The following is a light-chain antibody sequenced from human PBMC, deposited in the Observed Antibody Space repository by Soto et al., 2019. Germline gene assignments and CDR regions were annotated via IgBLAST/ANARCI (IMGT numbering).Light chain of an antibody. CDR2: DSS. CDR3: QQYNSYSYT. V-gene: IGKV3-15*01. CDR1: QSVSRA. Sequence: DIVLTQSPATLSVSPGESASLSCRASQSVSRALAWYQHVPGQAPRLLIYDSSTRATGVPARFSGSGSGTRFTLTISSLQSEDFAVYSCQQYNSYSYTFGQGTKLEIK. J-gene: IGKJ2*01.